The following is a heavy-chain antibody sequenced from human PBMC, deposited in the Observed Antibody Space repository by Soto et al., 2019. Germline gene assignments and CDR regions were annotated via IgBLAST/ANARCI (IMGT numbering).Heavy chain of an antibody. CDR2: IYVTGAV. J-gene: IGHJ5*02. V-gene: IGHV4-31*03. CDR3: ARLRIATNNYKWFDP. Sequence: SETLSLTCSVSGAALNSGNYYWSWIRQVPGKGLEWIGHIYVTGAVDYNPSLRDRTTISQDTSERQFSLNLRLVTAADTAVYYCARLRIATNNYKWFDPWGQGTLVTVSS. D-gene: IGHD2-21*01. CDR1: GAALNSGNYY.